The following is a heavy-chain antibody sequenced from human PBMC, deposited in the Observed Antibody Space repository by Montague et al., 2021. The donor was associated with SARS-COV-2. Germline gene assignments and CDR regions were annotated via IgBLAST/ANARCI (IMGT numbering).Heavy chain of an antibody. CDR3: ARAQNICFIANCVNYFDL. D-gene: IGHD2-15*01. V-gene: IGHV4-59*01. CDR1: GGSTSNYY. CDR2: IFYTGSK. J-gene: IGHJ4*02. Sequence: SETLSLTCSVSGGSTSNYYWTWIRQSPGMGLQWIGYIFYTGSKKFNPSLKTRVSMSLDASKNHFSLRLSAVTAADTARYYCARAQNICFIANCVNYFDLWGLGALVTVSS.